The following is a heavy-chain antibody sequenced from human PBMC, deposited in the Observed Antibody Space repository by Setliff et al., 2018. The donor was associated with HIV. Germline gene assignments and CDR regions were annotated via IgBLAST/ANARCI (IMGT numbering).Heavy chain of an antibody. V-gene: IGHV3-23*01. J-gene: IGHJ4*02. Sequence: GGSLRLSCAASGFTFSFHAMTWVRQAPGKGLEWVSGINGDGDSTYYADSVKGRFTVSRDNARNTVYLQMDNLRPEDTAMYHCVKEGDTVTTTYFDFWGPGSLVTVSS. CDR2: INGDGDST. D-gene: IGHD4-17*01. CDR3: VKEGDTVTTTYFDF. CDR1: GFTFSFHA.